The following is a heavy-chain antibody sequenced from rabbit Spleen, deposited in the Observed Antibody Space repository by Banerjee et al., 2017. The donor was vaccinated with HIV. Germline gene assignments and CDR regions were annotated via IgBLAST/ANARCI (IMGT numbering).Heavy chain of an antibody. V-gene: IGHV1S47*01. D-gene: IGHD4-1*01. CDR3: VRGYSSEWSFNL. Sequence: QEQLVESGGGLVQPGGSLKLSCKASGFDFSVYGLSWVRQAPGKGLEWIGTIYAGKGDTYYASWVNGRFTISSDNAQNTVDLKMTGLTASDMATYFCVRGYSSEWSFNLWGQGTLVTVS. CDR2: IYAGKGDT. J-gene: IGHJ4*01. CDR1: GFDFSVYG.